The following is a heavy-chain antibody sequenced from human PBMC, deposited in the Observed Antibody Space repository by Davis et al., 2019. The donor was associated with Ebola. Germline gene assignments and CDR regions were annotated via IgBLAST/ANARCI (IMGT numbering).Heavy chain of an antibody. Sequence: GESLKISCAASGFRFDSYEMNWVRQTPGKGLEWIAYISSRSDVIHYSDSVKGRFTISRDNAKNSLFLQMNNLRVADKAVYYCAEGGREVTPLNDWGQGTLVTVSS. V-gene: IGHV3-48*03. CDR1: GFRFDSYE. CDR2: ISSRSDVI. CDR3: AEGGREVTPLND. D-gene: IGHD2-21*02. J-gene: IGHJ4*02.